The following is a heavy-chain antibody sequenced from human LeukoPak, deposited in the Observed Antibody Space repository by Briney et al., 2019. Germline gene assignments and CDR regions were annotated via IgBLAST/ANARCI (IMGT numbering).Heavy chain of an antibody. CDR1: GGSVSNINYY. V-gene: IGHV4-61*01. J-gene: IGHJ4*02. CDR3: ARGQYSTNWYPHNALDY. CDR2: IYYSGTT. D-gene: IGHD7-27*01. Sequence: PSETLSLTCSVSGGSVSNINYYWSWIRQPPGKRLEWIGYIYYSGTTNYNPSLKSRVTISVDTSKNQFSLKLNSATAADTAVYYCARGQYSTNWYPHNALDYWGQGTLVTVSS.